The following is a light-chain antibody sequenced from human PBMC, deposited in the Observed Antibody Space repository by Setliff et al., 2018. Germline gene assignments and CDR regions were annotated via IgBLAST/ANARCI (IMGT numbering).Light chain of an antibody. V-gene: IGLV2-14*03. Sequence: ALTQPASVSGSPGQSITISCTGTSSDIGGYKYVSWYQQYTGQAPKLLIYDVSNRPSGVSNRFSGSKSGNKASLTISGLQAEDEADYYCSSYTSRSTFVIFGGGTK. J-gene: IGLJ2*01. CDR2: DVS. CDR1: SSDIGGYKY. CDR3: SSYTSRSTFVI.